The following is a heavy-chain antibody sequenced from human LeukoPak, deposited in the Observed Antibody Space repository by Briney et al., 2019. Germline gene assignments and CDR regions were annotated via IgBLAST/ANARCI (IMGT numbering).Heavy chain of an antibody. J-gene: IGHJ4*02. CDR3: ARADFWSGLSGY. V-gene: IGHV4-34*01. CDR1: GGSFSGYY. CDR2: INHSGST. D-gene: IGHD3-3*01. Sequence: SETLSLTCAVYGGSFSGYYWSWLRQPPGKGLEWIGEINHSGSTNYNPSLKSRVTISVDTSKNQFSLKLSSVTAADTAVYYCARADFWSGLSGYWGQGTLVTVSS.